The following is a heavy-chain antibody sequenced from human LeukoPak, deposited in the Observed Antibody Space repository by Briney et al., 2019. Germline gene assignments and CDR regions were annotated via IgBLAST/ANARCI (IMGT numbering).Heavy chain of an antibody. CDR3: ARHAGIVGAKQYYYYYMDV. CDR1: GGSISSSSYY. V-gene: IGHV4-39*01. D-gene: IGHD1-26*01. J-gene: IGHJ6*03. CDR2: IYYSGST. Sequence: SETLSLTCTVSGGSISSSSYYWGWIRQPPGKGLEWIGSIYYSGSTYYNPPLKSRVTISVDTSKNQFSLKLSSVTAADTAVYYCARHAGIVGAKQYYYYYMDVWGKGTTVTISS.